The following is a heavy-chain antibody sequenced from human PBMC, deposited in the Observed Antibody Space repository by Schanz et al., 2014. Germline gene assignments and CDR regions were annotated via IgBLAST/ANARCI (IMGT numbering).Heavy chain of an antibody. D-gene: IGHD6-6*01. J-gene: IGHJ6*02. V-gene: IGHV3-23*04. CDR2: IRGSGGST. CDR3: AKVWKDHRIAGRPGWSDGMDV. Sequence: EVQLVESGGGLVKPGGSLRLSCAASGFTFSNTWMSWVRQAPGKGLEWVSCIRGSGGSTLYADSVQGRFTISRDNSKSTLYLQMNSLRADDTAVYYCAKVWKDHRIAGRPGWSDGMDVWGQGTTVTVSS. CDR1: GFTFSNTW.